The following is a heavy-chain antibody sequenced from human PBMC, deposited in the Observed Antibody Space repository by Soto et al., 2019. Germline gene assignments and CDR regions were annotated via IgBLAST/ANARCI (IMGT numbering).Heavy chain of an antibody. CDR3: ARGPGYCSSTSCYDVDIVATISGHYYGMDV. V-gene: IGHV1-2*04. CDR2: INPNSGGT. Sequence: ASVKVSCKASGYTFTGYYMHWVRQAPGQGLEWMGWINPNSGGTNYAQKFQGWVTMTRDTSINTAYMELSRLRSDDTAVYYCARGPGYCSSTSCYDVDIVATISGHYYGMDVWGQGTTVTVS. CDR1: GYTFTGYY. J-gene: IGHJ6*02. D-gene: IGHD2-2*01.